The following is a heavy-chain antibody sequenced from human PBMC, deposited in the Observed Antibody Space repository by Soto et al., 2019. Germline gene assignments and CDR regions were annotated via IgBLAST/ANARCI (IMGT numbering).Heavy chain of an antibody. CDR1: GGSISSYY. Sequence: SETLSLTCTVSGGSISSYYWSWIRQPPGKGLEWIGYIYYSGSTNYNPSLKSRVTISVDTSKNQFSLKLSSVTAADTAVYYCARLPLPTTRRTHDALDIWGQGTMVT. CDR3: ARLPLPTTRRTHDALDI. J-gene: IGHJ3*02. D-gene: IGHD1-1*01. CDR2: IYYSGST. V-gene: IGHV4-59*08.